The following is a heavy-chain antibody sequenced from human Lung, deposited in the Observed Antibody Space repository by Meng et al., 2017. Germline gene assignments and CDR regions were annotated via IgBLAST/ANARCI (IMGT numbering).Heavy chain of an antibody. CDR3: ARGSITMVRGVSVFDP. V-gene: IGHV4-4*02. CDR2: IYHSGST. J-gene: IGHJ5*02. D-gene: IGHD3-10*01. CDR1: GGSSSSSNW. Sequence: VRRQEPGPGLVKASGPLSLTCAVSGGSSSSSNWWSWVRQPPGKGLEWIGEIYHSGSTNYNPYLKSRVTISVDKSKNQFSLKLSSVTAADTAVYYCARGSITMVRGVSVFDPWGQGTLVTVSS.